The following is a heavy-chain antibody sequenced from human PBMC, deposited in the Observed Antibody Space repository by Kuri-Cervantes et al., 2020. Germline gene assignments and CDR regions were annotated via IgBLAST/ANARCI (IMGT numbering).Heavy chain of an antibody. D-gene: IGHD4-17*01. CDR3: ARPRTTVTTNDAFDI. CDR2: MNPNSGNT. J-gene: IGHJ3*02. V-gene: IGHV1-8*02. CDR1: GYTFTSYD. Sequence: ASVKVSCKASGYTFTSYDINWVRQATGQGLEWMGWMNPNSGNTGYAQRFQGRVTMTRDTSTSTVYMELSSLRSEDTAVYYCARPRTTVTTNDAFDIWGQGTMVTVSS.